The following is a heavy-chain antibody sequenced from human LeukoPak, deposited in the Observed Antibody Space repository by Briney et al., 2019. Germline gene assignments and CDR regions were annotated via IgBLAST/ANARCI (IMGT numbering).Heavy chain of an antibody. CDR2: ITTNGAST. J-gene: IGHJ5*02. CDR1: GFIFSDYY. CDR3: ARVGLDNTGWHISWFDP. V-gene: IGHV3-11*01. D-gene: IGHD6-19*01. Sequence: GGSLRLSCAASGFIFSDYYMTWIRQAPGKGLEWISYITTNGASTYYAGSVKGRFTISRDNAQNSLFLQMNSLRAEDTAIYYCARVGLDNTGWHISWFDPWGQATLVTVSS.